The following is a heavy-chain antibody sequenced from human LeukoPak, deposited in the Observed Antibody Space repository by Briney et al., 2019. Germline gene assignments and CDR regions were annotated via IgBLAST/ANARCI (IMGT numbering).Heavy chain of an antibody. CDR3: AKDRDDYGDYGTGYFDY. CDR2: IKSDGSGT. Sequence: GGSLRLSCAASGFXFSVSWMHWVRQAPGKGLVWVSVIKSDGSGTAYADSVKGRFTISRDNSKNTLYLQMNSLRAEDTAVYYCAKDRDDYGDYGTGYFDYWGQGTLVTVSS. CDR1: GFXFSVSW. D-gene: IGHD4-17*01. J-gene: IGHJ4*02. V-gene: IGHV3-74*03.